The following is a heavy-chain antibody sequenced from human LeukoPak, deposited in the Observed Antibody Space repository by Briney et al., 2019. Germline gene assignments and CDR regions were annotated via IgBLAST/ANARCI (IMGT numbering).Heavy chain of an antibody. V-gene: IGHV4-39*01. CDR3: ARLDGSLANISGSYPDF. D-gene: IGHD3-10*01. J-gene: IGHJ4*02. CDR2: INHSGTI. CDR1: GDSITNTDFF. Sequence: ASETLSLTCIVSGDSITNTDFFWGWIRQPPGKGLEWIANINHSGTIYYNPSLKSRVTMSRDTSKNQFSLKVTSVTAADTAVYYCARLDGSLANISGSYPDFWGQGILVTVSS.